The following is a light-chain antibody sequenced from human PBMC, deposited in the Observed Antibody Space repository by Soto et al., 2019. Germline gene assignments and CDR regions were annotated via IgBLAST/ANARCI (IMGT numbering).Light chain of an antibody. Sequence: QSVLTQPASVSGSPGQSITISCTGTSSDVGGYNYVSWYQQHPGKAPKLMIYDVSDRPSGVSNHFSGSKSGNTASLTISGLQAEDEADYYCSSYTTSSTVVFGGGTQLTVL. CDR2: DVS. CDR1: SSDVGGYNY. CDR3: SSYTTSSTVV. J-gene: IGLJ2*01. V-gene: IGLV2-14*03.